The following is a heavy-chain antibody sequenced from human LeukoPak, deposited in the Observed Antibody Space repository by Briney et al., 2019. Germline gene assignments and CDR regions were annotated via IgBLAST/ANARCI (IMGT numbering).Heavy chain of an antibody. Sequence: PSETLSLTCTVSGTSISTYYLSWLRQPAGKGLEWIGRMYNNGSTKYTPSLKSRVTMSVDTSKNQLSLRLSSVTAADTAVYYCARDNGGDYWYSDIWGRGTLVTVSS. V-gene: IGHV4-4*07. D-gene: IGHD2-21*01. J-gene: IGHJ2*01. CDR3: ARDNGGDYWYSDI. CDR1: GTSISTYY. CDR2: MYNNGST.